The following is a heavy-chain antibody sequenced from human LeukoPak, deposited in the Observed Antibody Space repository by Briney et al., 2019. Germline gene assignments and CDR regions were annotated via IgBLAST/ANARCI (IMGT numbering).Heavy chain of an antibody. CDR1: AFTFSSYS. D-gene: IGHD3-10*01. V-gene: IGHV3-21*01. CDR2: ISSSSYI. J-gene: IGHJ4*02. Sequence: GGSLRLSCAASAFTFSSYSMNWVRQAPGKGLEWVSSISSSSYIYYADSVKGRFTISRDNAKNSLYLQMNSLRAEDTAVYYCAGDGYYYGSGTRNFFDYWGQGTLVTVSS. CDR3: AGDGYYYGSGTRNFFDY.